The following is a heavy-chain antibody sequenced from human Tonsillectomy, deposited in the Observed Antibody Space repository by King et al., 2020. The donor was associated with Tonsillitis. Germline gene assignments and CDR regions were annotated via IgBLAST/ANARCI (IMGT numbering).Heavy chain of an antibody. Sequence: VQLQQWGAGLLKPSETLSLTCAVYGGSFSGYYWSWIRQPPGKGLEWIGEINHSGSTNYNPSLKSRVTISVDTSKNQFSLKLCSVTAADTAVYYCARGGYFDWLAQTSFDYWGQGTLVTVSS. CDR1: GGSFSGYY. D-gene: IGHD3-9*01. CDR3: ARGGYFDWLAQTSFDY. J-gene: IGHJ4*02. V-gene: IGHV4-34*01. CDR2: INHSGST.